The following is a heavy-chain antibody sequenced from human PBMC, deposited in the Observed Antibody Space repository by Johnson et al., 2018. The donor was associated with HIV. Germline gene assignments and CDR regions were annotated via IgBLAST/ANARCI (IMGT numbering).Heavy chain of an antibody. V-gene: IGHV3-30-3*01. CDR2: ISYDGSNK. CDR3: TTGEQGSGAFDI. J-gene: IGHJ3*02. CDR1: GFTFSSYA. D-gene: IGHD2-15*01. Sequence: QVQLVESGGGVVQPGRSLRLSCAASGFTFSSYAMHWVRQAPGKGLEWVAVISYDGSNKYYPDSVKGRFTISRDNSKNTLYLQMNSLRAEDTAVYYCTTGEQGSGAFDIWGQGTMVTVSS.